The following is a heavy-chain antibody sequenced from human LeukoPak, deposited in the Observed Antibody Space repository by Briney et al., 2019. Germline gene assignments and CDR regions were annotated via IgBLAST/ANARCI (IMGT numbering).Heavy chain of an antibody. Sequence: TSETLSLTCTVSGGSISSSSYYWGWIRQPPGKGLEWIGSIYYSGSTYYNPSLKSRVTISVDTSKNQFSLKLSSVTAADTAVYYCARQEEVLLWFGESGGSFDYWGQGTLVTVSS. CDR2: IYYSGST. V-gene: IGHV4-39*01. J-gene: IGHJ4*02. D-gene: IGHD3-10*01. CDR3: ARQEEVLLWFGESGGSFDY. CDR1: GGSISSSSYY.